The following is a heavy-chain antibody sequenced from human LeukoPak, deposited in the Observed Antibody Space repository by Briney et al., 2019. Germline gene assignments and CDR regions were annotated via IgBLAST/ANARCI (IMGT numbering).Heavy chain of an antibody. CDR1: GYTFTSYG. CDR2: ISAYNGNT. D-gene: IGHD6-13*01. V-gene: IGHV1-18*01. CDR3: ARGPHTSSWYKHAFDI. J-gene: IGHJ3*02. Sequence: ASVKVSCKASGYTFTSYGISWVRQAPGQGLEWMGWISAYNGNTNYAQKFQGWVTMTRDTSISTAYMELSRLRSDDTAVYYCARGPHTSSWYKHAFDIWAQGTMVTVSS.